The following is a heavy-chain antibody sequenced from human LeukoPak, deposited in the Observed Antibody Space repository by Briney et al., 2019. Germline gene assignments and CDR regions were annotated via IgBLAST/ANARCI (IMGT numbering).Heavy chain of an antibody. Sequence: GESLKISCKGSGYSFTSYWIGWVRQMPGKGLEWMGIIYPGDSDTRYSPSFQGQVTISADKSISTAYLQWSSLKASDTAMYYCASTNLLGYCSSTSFDFDYWGQGTLVTASS. CDR2: IYPGDSDT. V-gene: IGHV5-51*01. CDR3: ASTNLLGYCSSTSFDFDY. J-gene: IGHJ4*02. D-gene: IGHD2-2*01. CDR1: GYSFTSYW.